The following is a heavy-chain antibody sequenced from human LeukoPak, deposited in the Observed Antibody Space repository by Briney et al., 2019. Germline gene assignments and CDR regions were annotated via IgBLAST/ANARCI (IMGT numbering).Heavy chain of an antibody. Sequence: GGSLRLSCAASGFTFSSYWMHWVRQAPGKGLVWVSRINSDGSRTSYADSVKGRFTISRDNAKNTLYLQMNSLRAEDTAVYYCARDSPVGATYGYWGQGTLVTVSS. V-gene: IGHV3-74*01. D-gene: IGHD1-26*01. CDR1: GFTFSSYW. CDR3: ARDSPVGATYGY. CDR2: INSDGSRT. J-gene: IGHJ4*02.